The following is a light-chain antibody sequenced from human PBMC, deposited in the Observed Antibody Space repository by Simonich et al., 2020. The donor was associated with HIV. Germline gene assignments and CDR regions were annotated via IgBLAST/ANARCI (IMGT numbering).Light chain of an antibody. CDR1: QSVLYSSNNKNY. CDR2: WAS. Sequence: DIVMTQSPDSLAVSLGERATINCKSSQSVLYSSNNKNYLAWYQQKPGQPPKLLIYWASTRKSGVPDRLSGSGSGTDFSLTISTLQAEDVAVYYCQQYYITPHTFGQGTKVEIK. CDR3: QQYYITPHT. J-gene: IGKJ1*01. V-gene: IGKV4-1*01.